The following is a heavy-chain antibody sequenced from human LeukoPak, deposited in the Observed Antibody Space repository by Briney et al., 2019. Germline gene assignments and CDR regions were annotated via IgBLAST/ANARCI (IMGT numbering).Heavy chain of an antibody. J-gene: IGHJ5*02. V-gene: IGHV4-39*01. Sequence: SKTLSLTCTVSGGSISSSSYYWGWIRQPPGKGLEWIGSIYYSGSTYYNPSLKSRVTISVDTSKNQFSLKLSSVTAADTAVYYCASAVVVPAATGFDPWGQGTLVTVSS. CDR3: ASAVVVPAATGFDP. D-gene: IGHD2-2*01. CDR2: IYYSGST. CDR1: GGSISSSSYY.